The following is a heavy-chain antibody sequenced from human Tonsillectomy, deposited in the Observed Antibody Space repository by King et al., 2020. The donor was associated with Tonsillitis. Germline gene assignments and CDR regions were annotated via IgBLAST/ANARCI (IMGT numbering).Heavy chain of an antibody. V-gene: IGHV3-7*03. J-gene: IGHJ4*02. D-gene: IGHD5/OR15-5a*01. CDR1: GFTFSDYW. CDR3: ARANSVYDRFGY. Sequence: VQLVESGGGLVQPGGSLRLSCAASGFTFSDYWMSWVRQAPGKGLEWVANIKQDGSEKYYVDSVKGRFTISRDNAKNSLYLQMNSLRAEDTAVYYCARANSVYDRFGYWGQGTLVTVSS. CDR2: IKQDGSEK.